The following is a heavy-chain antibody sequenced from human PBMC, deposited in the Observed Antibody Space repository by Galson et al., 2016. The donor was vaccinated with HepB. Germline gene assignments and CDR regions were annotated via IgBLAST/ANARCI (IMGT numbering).Heavy chain of an antibody. Sequence: SVKVSCKASGYTFTSYAMHWVRQAPGQRLEWMGWINAGNGNTKYSQKFQGRVTITRDTSASTAYMELSSLRSEDTAVYYCARTSPPNYDYVWGSYRPTWFDPWGQGTLVTVSS. V-gene: IGHV1-3*01. D-gene: IGHD3-16*02. J-gene: IGHJ5*02. CDR2: INAGNGNT. CDR3: ARTSPPNYDYVWGSYRPTWFDP. CDR1: GYTFTSYA.